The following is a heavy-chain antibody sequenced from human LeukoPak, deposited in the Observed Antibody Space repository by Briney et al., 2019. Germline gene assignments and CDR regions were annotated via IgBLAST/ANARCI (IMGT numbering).Heavy chain of an antibody. J-gene: IGHJ4*02. D-gene: IGHD1-1*01. CDR2: ISSSGKTI. Sequence: PGGSLRPSCAASGFMFVTYEMTWVRQAPGGGLEWIAYISSSGKTIYYADSVRGRFTVARDNARSSLYLDMNSLRVEDTAFYFCTRGGSVTTGPIDHWGQGTLVTVSS. CDR3: TRGGSVTTGPIDH. CDR1: GFMFVTYE. V-gene: IGHV3-48*03.